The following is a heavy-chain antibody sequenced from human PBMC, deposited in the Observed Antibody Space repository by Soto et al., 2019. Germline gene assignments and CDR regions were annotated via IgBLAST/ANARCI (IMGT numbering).Heavy chain of an antibody. CDR2: INHSGST. Sequence: PSETLSLTCAVYGGSFSGYYWSWIRQPPGKGLEWIGEINHSGSTNYNPSLKSRVTISVDTSKNQFSLKLSSVTAADTAVYYCARGCRDTAMVFKSGYGMDVWGQGTTVTVSS. J-gene: IGHJ6*02. CDR1: GGSFSGYY. D-gene: IGHD5-18*01. CDR3: ARGCRDTAMVFKSGYGMDV. V-gene: IGHV4-34*01.